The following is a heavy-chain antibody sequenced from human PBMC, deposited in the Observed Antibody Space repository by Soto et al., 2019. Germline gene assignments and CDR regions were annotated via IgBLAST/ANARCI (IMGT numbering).Heavy chain of an antibody. V-gene: IGHV3-21*05. D-gene: IGHD3-22*01. J-gene: IGHJ4*02. CDR3: VRDGLDYYDTERLYFDN. CDR1: GFTFSTYS. Sequence: EVQLVESGGGLVQPGGSLRLSCAASGFTFSTYSMTWVRQAPGKGLEWVSYISSSAVYIDYADSVKGRFTISRDNANNSLYLQMNSLRAEDTATYYCVRDGLDYYDTERLYFDNWGQGTLVTVSS. CDR2: ISSSAVYI.